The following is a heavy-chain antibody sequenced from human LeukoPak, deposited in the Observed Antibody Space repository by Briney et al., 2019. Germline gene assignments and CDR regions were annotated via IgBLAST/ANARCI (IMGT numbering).Heavy chain of an antibody. V-gene: IGHV1-18*01. CDR2: ISAYNGNT. CDR3: ARDSADYGDLPYYFDH. J-gene: IGHJ4*02. CDR1: GYTFTSYG. Sequence: ASVKVSCKASGYTFTSYGISWVRQAPGQGLEWMGWISAYNGNTNYAQKLQGRVTMTTDTSTSTAYMELRSLRSDDTAVYYCARDSADYGDLPYYFDHWGQGTLVTVSS. D-gene: IGHD4-17*01.